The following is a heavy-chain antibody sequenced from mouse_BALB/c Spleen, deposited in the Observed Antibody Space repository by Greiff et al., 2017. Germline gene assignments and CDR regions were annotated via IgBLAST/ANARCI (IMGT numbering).Heavy chain of an antibody. D-gene: IGHD3-1*01. CDR3: ARGGGSGYYAMDY. J-gene: IGHJ4*01. V-gene: IGHV1-77*01. CDR2: IYPGSGNT. CDR1: GYTFTDYY. Sequence: VQVVESGAELARPGASVKLSCKASGYTFTDYYINWVKQRTGQGLEWIGEIYPGSGNTYYNEKFKGKATLTADKSSSTAYIQLSSLTSEDSAVYFCARGGGSGYYAMDYWGQGTSVTVSS.